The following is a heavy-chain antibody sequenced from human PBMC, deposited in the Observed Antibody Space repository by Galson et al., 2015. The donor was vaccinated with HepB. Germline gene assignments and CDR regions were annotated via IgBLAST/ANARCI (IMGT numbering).Heavy chain of an antibody. D-gene: IGHD3-16*02. Sequence: SLRLSCAASGFTFSSYGMHWVRQAPGKGLEWVAVISYDGSNKYYADSVKGRFTISRDNSKNTLYLQMNSLRAEDTAVYYCATGKSSTYYDYAWGSYRSRYYYGMDVWGQGTTVTVSS. V-gene: IGHV3-30*03. CDR2: ISYDGSNK. J-gene: IGHJ6*02. CDR3: ATGKSSTYYDYAWGSYRSRYYYGMDV. CDR1: GFTFSSYG.